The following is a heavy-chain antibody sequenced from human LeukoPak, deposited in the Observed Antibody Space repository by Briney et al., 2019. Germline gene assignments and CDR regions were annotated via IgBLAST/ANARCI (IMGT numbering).Heavy chain of an antibody. V-gene: IGHV1-69*13. D-gene: IGHD1-1*01. CDR3: ARQAAQLELDY. CDR2: IIPMFGTA. Sequence: SVKVSCKASGVTFSSYAISWVRQAPGQGLEWMGGIIPMFGTANYAQKFQGRVTIIADESTSTAYMELSSLRSEDTAVYYCARQAAQLELDYWGQGTLVTVSS. J-gene: IGHJ4*02. CDR1: GVTFSSYA.